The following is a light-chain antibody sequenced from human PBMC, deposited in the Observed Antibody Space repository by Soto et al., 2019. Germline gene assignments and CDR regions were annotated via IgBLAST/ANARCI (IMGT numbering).Light chain of an antibody. CDR2: EVI. CDR1: SGDVGAYNY. CDR3: SSYAGSNIL. J-gene: IGLJ2*01. V-gene: IGLV2-8*01. Sequence: QSALTPPPSASGSPGQSVTISCTGASGDVGAYNYVSWYQQHPGKAPKLMIYEVIKRPSGVPDRFSGSKSGNTASLTVSGLQAEDEADYYCSSYAGSNILFGGGTKLTVL.